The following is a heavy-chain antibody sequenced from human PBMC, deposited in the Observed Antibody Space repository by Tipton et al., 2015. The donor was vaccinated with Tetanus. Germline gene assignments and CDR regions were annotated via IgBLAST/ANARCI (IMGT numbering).Heavy chain of an antibody. CDR2: MSYDGTKE. CDR1: GFTFSHYG. D-gene: IGHD2-15*01. CDR3: AKEFQRARIRFLDS. Sequence: LVQSGGGLVKPGGSLRLSCAASGFTFSHYGMHWVRQAPGKGLEWVALMSYDGTKEYYADSVKGRFTISRDNSNYTLYLQMNSRRPEDTAVYYCAKEFQRARIRFLDSWGQGTQVTASS. J-gene: IGHJ4*02. V-gene: IGHV3-30*18.